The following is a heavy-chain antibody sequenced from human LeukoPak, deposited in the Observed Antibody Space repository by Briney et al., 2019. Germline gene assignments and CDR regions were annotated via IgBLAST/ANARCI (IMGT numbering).Heavy chain of an antibody. V-gene: IGHV3-21*01. D-gene: IGHD6-13*01. CDR3: ARDQKSAEQLEHFDY. Sequence: GGSLRLSCAASGFTFSDYYMDWVRQAPGKGLEWVSSISSSSSYIYYADSVKGRFTISRDNAKNSLYLQMNSLRAEDTAVYYCARDQKSAEQLEHFDYWGQGTLVTVSS. J-gene: IGHJ4*02. CDR2: ISSSSSYI. CDR1: GFTFSDYY.